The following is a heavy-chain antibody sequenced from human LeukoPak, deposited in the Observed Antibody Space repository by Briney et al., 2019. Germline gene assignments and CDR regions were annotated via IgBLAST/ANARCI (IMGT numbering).Heavy chain of an antibody. Sequence: PGRSLRLSCAASGFTSDDYAMHWVRQAPGKGLEWVSGISWNSGSIGYADSVKGRFTISRDNAKNSLYLQMNSLRAEDTALYYCAKDSHWGPFDYYYGMDVWGQGTTVTVSS. D-gene: IGHD7-27*01. CDR2: ISWNSGSI. CDR3: AKDSHWGPFDYYYGMDV. V-gene: IGHV3-9*02. CDR1: GFTSDDYA. J-gene: IGHJ6*02.